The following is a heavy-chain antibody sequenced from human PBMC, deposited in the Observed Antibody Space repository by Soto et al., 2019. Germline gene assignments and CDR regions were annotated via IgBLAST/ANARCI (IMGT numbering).Heavy chain of an antibody. D-gene: IGHD1-1*01. CDR3: ARGDRTGAPTGWFAP. Sequence: QVQLVQSGAEVKKPGASVQVSCKASGYTFTRYSINWVRQAPGQGLEWVGWISNYNGDTKYAKKFQGRVTLPTDTPTTTTYMDLRSVISDDTAVYFCARGDRTGAPTGWFAPWGQGTLVTASS. J-gene: IGHJ5*02. V-gene: IGHV1-18*04. CDR2: ISNYNGDT. CDR1: GYTFTRYS.